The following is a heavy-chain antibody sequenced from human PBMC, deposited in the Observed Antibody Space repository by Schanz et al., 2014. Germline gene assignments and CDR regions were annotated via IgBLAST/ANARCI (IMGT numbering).Heavy chain of an antibody. CDR2: INPYDDTI. J-gene: IGHJ4*02. CDR3: ARDGEAAAGCDY. D-gene: IGHD6-13*01. V-gene: IGHV1-18*01. CDR1: GYPFSNYG. Sequence: QVQMVQSGAEVKKPGASVKVSCKASGYPFSNYGISWLRQAPGQGLEWMGLINPYDDTIDYAKKFQGRFTMTRDTSTTTVYMELSSLRSEDTAVYYCARDGEAAAGCDYWGQGTLVTVSS.